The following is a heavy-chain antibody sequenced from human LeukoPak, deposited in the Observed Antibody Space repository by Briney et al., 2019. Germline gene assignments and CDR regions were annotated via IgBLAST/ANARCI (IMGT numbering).Heavy chain of an antibody. J-gene: IGHJ6*03. CDR2: IKQDGSEK. Sequence: GGSLRLSCAASGFTFSSYWMSWVRQAPGKGLEWVANIKQDGSEKYYVDSVKGRFTISRDNAKSSLYLQMSSLRAEDTAVYYRARTVVGDMDVWGKGTTVTVSS. V-gene: IGHV3-7*01. D-gene: IGHD4-17*01. CDR1: GFTFSSYW. CDR3: ARTVVGDMDV.